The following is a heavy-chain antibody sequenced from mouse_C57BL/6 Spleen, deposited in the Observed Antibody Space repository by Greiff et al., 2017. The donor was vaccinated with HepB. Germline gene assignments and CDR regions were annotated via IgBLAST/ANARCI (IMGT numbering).Heavy chain of an antibody. CDR2: INGGGGNT. V-gene: IGHV5-9*01. CDR1: GFTFSSYT. D-gene: IGHD1-1*01. CDR3: ARQAYGSSYGYFDY. Sequence: EVKVEESGGGLVKPGGSLKLSCAASGFTFSSYTMSWVRQTPEKRLEWVATINGGGGNTYYPDSVKGRFTLSRDNAKNTLYLQMSSLRSEDTALYYCARQAYGSSYGYFDYWGQGTTLTVSS. J-gene: IGHJ2*01.